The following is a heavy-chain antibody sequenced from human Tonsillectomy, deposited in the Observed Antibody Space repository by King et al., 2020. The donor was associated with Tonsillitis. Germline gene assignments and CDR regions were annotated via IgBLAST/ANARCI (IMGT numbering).Heavy chain of an antibody. CDR2: ISWNSGRI. D-gene: IGHD6-19*01. Sequence: EVQLVESGGGLVQPGRSLRLSCAASGFTFDDYAMHWVRQAPGKGLEWVSGISWNSGRIGYADSVKGRFTISRDNAKNSLYLQMNSLRAEDTALYYGAKESTHHSSGWNGDYYYGMDVWGQGTTVTVSS. CDR3: AKESTHHSSGWNGDYYYGMDV. V-gene: IGHV3-9*01. J-gene: IGHJ6*02. CDR1: GFTFDDYA.